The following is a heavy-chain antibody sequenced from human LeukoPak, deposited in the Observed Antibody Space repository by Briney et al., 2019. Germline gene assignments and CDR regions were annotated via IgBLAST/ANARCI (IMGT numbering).Heavy chain of an antibody. CDR3: AKDRFRGDCSGGSCYPFNP. D-gene: IGHD2-15*01. J-gene: IGHJ5*02. V-gene: IGHV3-21*05. CDR2: ITSSSSYI. CDR1: GFTFSTYN. Sequence: GGSLRLSCAASGFTFSTYNMNWVRQAPGKGLEWVSYITSSSSYIYYADPVKGRFTISRDNAKNSLYLQMNSLRVEDTAVYYCAKDRFRGDCSGGSCYPFNPWGQGTQVTVSS.